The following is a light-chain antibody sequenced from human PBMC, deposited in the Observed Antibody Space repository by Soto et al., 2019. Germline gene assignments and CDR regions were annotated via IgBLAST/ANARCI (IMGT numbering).Light chain of an antibody. CDR3: QQYYVWNT. CDR1: QSVDSK. V-gene: IGKV3D-15*02. Sequence: ERVKISSVATLSMSTGERAIFSCRASQSVDSKLAWYQQKLGQAPRLLIYDASTRATGIPARFSGSGSGTEFTLTISSLQSEDFAIYYCQQYYVWNTFGGGTKV. CDR2: DAS. J-gene: IGKJ4*01.